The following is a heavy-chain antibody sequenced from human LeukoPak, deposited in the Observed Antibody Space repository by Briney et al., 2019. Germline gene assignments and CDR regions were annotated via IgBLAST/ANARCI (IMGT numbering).Heavy chain of an antibody. D-gene: IGHD2-21*02. CDR3: ARNGAPVVTAITPYYYYMDV. CDR2: RKQDGSEK. CDR1: GGTFSNYW. V-gene: IGHV3-7*01. Sequence: GGSLRLFCAASGGTFSNYWMSWGRQAPGRGLEWVGNRKQDGSEKYYVDSVKGRFTISRDNARNSLYLQMNSLRAEDTAVYYCARNGAPVVTAITPYYYYMDVWGKGTTVTISS. J-gene: IGHJ6*03.